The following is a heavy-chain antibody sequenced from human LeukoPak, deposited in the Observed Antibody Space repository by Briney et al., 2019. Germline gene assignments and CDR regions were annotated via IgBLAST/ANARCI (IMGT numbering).Heavy chain of an antibody. CDR1: GFTFSRYA. J-gene: IGHJ6*02. CDR2: ISYDANIGSNK. V-gene: IGHV3-30-3*01. CDR3: ASQYDSSGYYWDGHPYYYYGMDV. Sequence: GGSPRLSCATSGFTFSRYAMHWVRQAPGKGLEWVALISYDANIGSNKYYADSVKGRFTISRDNAKNSLYLQMNSLRAEDTAVYYCASQYDSSGYYWDGHPYYYYGMDVWGQGTTVTVSS. D-gene: IGHD3-22*01.